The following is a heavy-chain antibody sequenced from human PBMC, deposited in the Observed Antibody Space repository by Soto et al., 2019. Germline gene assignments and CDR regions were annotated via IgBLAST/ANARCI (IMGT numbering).Heavy chain of an antibody. CDR2: IYYSGGT. CDR1: GGSISSYY. J-gene: IGHJ4*02. V-gene: IGHV4-59*08. Sequence: QVQLQESGPGLVKPSETLPLTCTVSGGSISSYYWSWIRQPPGKGLEWIGYIYYSGGTNYNPSLKSRVTISVDSSQNHFSLKLSSVTAADTAVYYCARRYGGNLDYWGQGTLVTVSS. CDR3: ARRYGGNLDY. D-gene: IGHD1-26*01.